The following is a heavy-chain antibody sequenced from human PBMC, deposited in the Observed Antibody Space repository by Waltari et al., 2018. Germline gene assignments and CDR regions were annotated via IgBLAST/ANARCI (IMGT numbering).Heavy chain of an antibody. Sequence: QVQLVQSGAEVKKPGSSVKVSCKASGGTFSSYAISWVRQAPGQGLEWMGGIIPIFGTANYAQKFQGRVTITADESTSTAYMELSSLRSEDTAVYYCARAVNYYDSSGYYPYYYYMDVWGKGTTVTVSS. CDR3: ARAVNYYDSSGYYPYYYYMDV. CDR2: IIPIFGTA. J-gene: IGHJ6*03. D-gene: IGHD3-22*01. V-gene: IGHV1-69*12. CDR1: GGTFSSYA.